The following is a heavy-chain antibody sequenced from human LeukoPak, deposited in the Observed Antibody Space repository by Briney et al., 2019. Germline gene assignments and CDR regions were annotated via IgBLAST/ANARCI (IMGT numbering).Heavy chain of an antibody. Sequence: GTSLRLSCAASQFNFGDYAMHWVRQAPGKGLEWVATISYDGDDKYYADSVKGRFTTSRDNSKNTMYVQMSSLRLEDTARYFCARDVDTVMDWANEAFHXXXQGTMVTVSS. V-gene: IGHV3-30-3*01. CDR2: ISYDGDDK. CDR3: ARDVDTVMDWANEAFHX. D-gene: IGHD5-18*01. J-gene: IGHJ3*02. CDR1: QFNFGDYA.